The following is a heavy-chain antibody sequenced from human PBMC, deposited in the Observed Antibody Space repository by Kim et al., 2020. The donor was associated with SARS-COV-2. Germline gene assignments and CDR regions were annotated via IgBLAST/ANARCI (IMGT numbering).Heavy chain of an antibody. CDR1: GGTFSSYA. D-gene: IGHD3-22*01. CDR3: ARGPNFHYYDSSGYYDYFDY. Sequence: SVKVSCKASGGTFSSYAISWVRQAPGQGLEWMGRIIPILGIANYAQKFQGRVTITADKSTSTAYMELSSLRSEDTAVYYCARGPNFHYYDSSGYYDYFDYWGQGTLVTVSS. V-gene: IGHV1-69*04. J-gene: IGHJ4*02. CDR2: IIPILGIA.